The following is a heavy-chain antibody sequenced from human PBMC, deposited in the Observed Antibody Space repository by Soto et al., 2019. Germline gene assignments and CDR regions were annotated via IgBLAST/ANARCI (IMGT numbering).Heavy chain of an antibody. V-gene: IGHV4-34*01. CDR3: ARGAPITMIVVVITYGMDV. CDR2: INHSGST. D-gene: IGHD3-22*01. CDR1: GGSFSGYY. J-gene: IGHJ6*02. Sequence: SETLSLTCAVYGGSFSGYYWSWIRQPPGKGLEWIGEINHSGSTNYNPSLKSRVTISVDTSKNQFSLKLSSVTAADTAVYYCARGAPITMIVVVITYGMDVWGQGTTVTVSS.